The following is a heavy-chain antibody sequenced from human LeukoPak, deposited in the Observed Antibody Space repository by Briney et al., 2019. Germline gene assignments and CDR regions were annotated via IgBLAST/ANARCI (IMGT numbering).Heavy chain of an antibody. V-gene: IGHV3-15*07. J-gene: IGHJ4*02. CDR2: IKTKTAGGTI. CDR3: TTDYYDSSGYVF. D-gene: IGHD3-22*01. Sequence: WIRQPPGKGLEWVGRIKTKTAGGTIDYAAPVKGRFTISRDDSKNMLYLQMNSLKTEDTAVYFCTTDYYDSSGYVFWGQGTLVTVSS.